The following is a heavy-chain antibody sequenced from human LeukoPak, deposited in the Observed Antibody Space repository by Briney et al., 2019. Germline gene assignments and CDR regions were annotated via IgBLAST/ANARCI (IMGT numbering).Heavy chain of an antibody. CDR2: INAGNGNT. CDR3: ARESGQYYYDSSGDPQYYYYMDV. J-gene: IGHJ6*03. CDR1: GYSFKTYA. Sequence: VSSVTVSCKASGYSFKTYAMHWVRQAPGQRRDWMGWINAGNGNTKYSQEFQDRLTITRDTSASTAYMELSSLRSEDMAVYYCARESGQYYYDSSGDPQYYYYMDVWGKGTTVTVSS. D-gene: IGHD3-22*01. V-gene: IGHV1-3*03.